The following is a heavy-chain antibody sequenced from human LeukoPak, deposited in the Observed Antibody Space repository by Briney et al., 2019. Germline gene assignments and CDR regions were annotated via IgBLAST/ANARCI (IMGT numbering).Heavy chain of an antibody. CDR3: AKDLAAAVDDAFDI. CDR1: GFTFSSYW. D-gene: IGHD6-13*01. CDR2: IKQDGSEK. Sequence: GGSLRLSCAASGFTFSSYWMSWVRQAPGKGLEWVANIKQDGSEKYYVDSVKGRFTISRDNAKNSLYLQMNSLRAEDTAVYYCAKDLAAAVDDAFDIWGQGTMVTVSS. J-gene: IGHJ3*02. V-gene: IGHV3-7*03.